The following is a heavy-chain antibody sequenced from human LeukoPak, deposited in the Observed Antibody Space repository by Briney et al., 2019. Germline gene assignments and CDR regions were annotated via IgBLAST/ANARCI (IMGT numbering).Heavy chain of an antibody. V-gene: IGHV3-23*01. Sequence: GGSLSLSCAASGFTFSSYAMNWVRQAQAKGLERVSAISGSGGSTYYEDPVKSRFTISRDNSKNTLYLQMNSLRAEDTAVYYCAKEPLSGYSSSWFRGGDWFDPWGQGTLVTVSS. D-gene: IGHD6-13*01. CDR1: GFTFSSYA. J-gene: IGHJ5*02. CDR3: AKEPLSGYSSSWFRGGDWFDP. CDR2: ISGSGGST.